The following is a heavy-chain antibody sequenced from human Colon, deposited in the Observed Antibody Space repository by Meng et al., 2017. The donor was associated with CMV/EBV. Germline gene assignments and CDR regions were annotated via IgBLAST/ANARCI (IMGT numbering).Heavy chain of an antibody. CDR2: TSFDGSEH. J-gene: IGHJ4*02. D-gene: IGHD7-27*01. CDR1: GFGFHEFA. Sequence: GESLKISCVASGFGFHEFAMNWVRLTPDKALEWVAKTSFDGSEHYYTPSVEGRFTVSRDNSEKTLYLQMTSLRPEDTGIYFCAGFWGSDYWGQGTQVTVSS. CDR3: AGFWGSDY. V-gene: IGHV3-30*04.